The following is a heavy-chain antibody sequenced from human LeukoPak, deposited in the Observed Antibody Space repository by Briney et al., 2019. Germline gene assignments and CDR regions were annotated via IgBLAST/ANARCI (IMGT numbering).Heavy chain of an antibody. CDR3: AKDSGAVAHNWFDP. V-gene: IGHV3-9*01. CDR1: GFTFDDYA. D-gene: IGHD6-19*01. J-gene: IGHJ5*02. CDR2: ISWNRGSI. Sequence: PGRSLRLSCAASGFTFDDYAMHWVRQAPGKGLEWVSGISWNRGSIGYADSVKGRFTISRDNAKNSLYLQMNSLRAEDTALYYCAKDSGAVAHNWFDPWGQGTLVTVSS.